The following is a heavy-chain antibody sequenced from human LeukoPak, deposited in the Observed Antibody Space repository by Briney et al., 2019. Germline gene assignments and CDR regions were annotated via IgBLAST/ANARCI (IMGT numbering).Heavy chain of an antibody. CDR2: ISSSSSTI. CDR3: ARDQGGSHSY. J-gene: IGHJ4*02. CDR1: GFTFSSYS. Sequence: GGTLRLSCAASGFTFSSYSMNWVRQAPGKGLEWVSYISSSSSTIYYADSVKGRFTISRDNAKNSLYLQMSSLRDEDTAVYYCARDQGGSHSYWGQGTLVTVS. V-gene: IGHV3-48*02. D-gene: IGHD1-26*01.